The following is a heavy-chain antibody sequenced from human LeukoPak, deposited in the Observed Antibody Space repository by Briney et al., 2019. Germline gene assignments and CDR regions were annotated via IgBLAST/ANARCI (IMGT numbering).Heavy chain of an antibody. CDR2: IYSAGST. J-gene: IGHJ4*02. V-gene: IGHV3-66*01. CDR1: GFTVSNNY. CDR3: ARNIPVTRWGY. Sequence: GGSLRLSCAASGFTVSNNYMTWVRQAPEKGLEWVSLIYSAGSTYYADSVKGRFTISRDNSKNTVYLQMNSLRAEDTAVYYCARNIPVTRWGYWGQGTLVTVSS. D-gene: IGHD2-21*01.